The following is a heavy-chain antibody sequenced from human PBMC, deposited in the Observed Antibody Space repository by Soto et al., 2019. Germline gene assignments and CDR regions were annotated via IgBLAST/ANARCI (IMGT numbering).Heavy chain of an antibody. CDR3: ARSEYSAYAAPYYYYGMDV. V-gene: IGHV1-18*01. J-gene: IGHJ6*02. CDR1: GYTFTSYG. CDR2: ISAYNGNT. Sequence: QVQLVQSGAEVKKPGASVKVSCKASGYTFTSYGISWVRQAPGQGREWIGWISAYNGNTNYAQKLQGRVNMTTDTTTNTADFKLRSRRSEYTAGYYCARSEYSAYAAPYYYYGMDVWGQGTTVTVSS. D-gene: IGHD5-12*01.